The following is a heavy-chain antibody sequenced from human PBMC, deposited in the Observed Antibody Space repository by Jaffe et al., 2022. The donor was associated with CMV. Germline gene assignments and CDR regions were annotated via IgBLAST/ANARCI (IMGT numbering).Heavy chain of an antibody. V-gene: IGHV3-66*04. D-gene: IGHD3-10*01. CDR2: IYSGGST. CDR1: GFTVSSNY. J-gene: IGHJ4*02. Sequence: EVQLVESGGGLVQPGGSLRLSCAASGFTVSSNYMSWVRQAPGKGLEWVSVIYSGGSTYYADSVKGRFTISRDNSKNTLYLQMNSLRAEDTAVYYCARQNIWFGELLYLDYWGQGTLVTVSS. CDR3: ARQNIWFGELLYLDY.